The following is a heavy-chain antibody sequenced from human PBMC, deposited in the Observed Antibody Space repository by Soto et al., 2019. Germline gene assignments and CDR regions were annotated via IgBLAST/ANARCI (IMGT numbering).Heavy chain of an antibody. CDR3: ARATSYYDSSGYYQGDAFDI. CDR1: GGSIRSGGYS. D-gene: IGHD3-22*01. CDR2: IYHSGST. J-gene: IGHJ3*02. Sequence: QLQLQESGSGLVKPSQTLSLTCAVSGGSIRSGGYSWSWIRQPPGKGLEGIGYIYHSGSTYYNPSLKSRVTRSVDRSKNQFSLKLSSVTDADKAVYYCARATSYYDSSGYYQGDAFDICGQGKMVTVSS. V-gene: IGHV4-30-2*01.